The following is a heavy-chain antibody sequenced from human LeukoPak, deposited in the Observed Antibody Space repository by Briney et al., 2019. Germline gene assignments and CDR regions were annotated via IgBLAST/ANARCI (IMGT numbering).Heavy chain of an antibody. D-gene: IGHD3-22*01. J-gene: IGHJ4*02. Sequence: PGGSLRLSCTASGFTFSSYGMHWVRQAPGKGLEWVVVISHDGSNKYYADSVKGRFTISRDNSKNTLYLQMNSLRAEDTAVYYCAKDFYYDSSGYYYGIFDYWGQGTLVTVSS. V-gene: IGHV3-30*18. CDR2: ISHDGSNK. CDR3: AKDFYYDSSGYYYGIFDY. CDR1: GFTFSSYG.